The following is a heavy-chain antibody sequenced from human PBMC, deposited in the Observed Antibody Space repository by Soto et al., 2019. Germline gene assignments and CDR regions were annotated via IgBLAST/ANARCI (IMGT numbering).Heavy chain of an antibody. CDR1: GGIFSSNT. D-gene: IGHD2-21*02. V-gene: IGHV1-69*06. J-gene: IGHJ4*02. CDR2: IIPLFGTA. Sequence: QVYLVQSGAEVKKPGSSVKISCKASGGIFSSNTINWVRQAAGQGLEWMGGIIPLFGTANYAEKFQGRVTITADKSTKTEYMELTSLRSGDTAVYYHASKAACGGARYAFDSWGQGPLVTVSS. CDR3: ASKAACGGARYAFDS.